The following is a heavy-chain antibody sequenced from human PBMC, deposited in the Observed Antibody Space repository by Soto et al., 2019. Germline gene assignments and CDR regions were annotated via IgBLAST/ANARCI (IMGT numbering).Heavy chain of an antibody. CDR2: ISAYNGNT. J-gene: IGHJ5*01. V-gene: IGHV1-18*01. CDR1: GYTFTSYG. Sequence: QVQLVQSGAEVKKPGASVKVSCKASGYTFTSYGISWVRQAPGQGLEWMGWISAYNGNTNYAQKLQGRVTMTTDTSTSADYMERGRLRYDERAVYYWGRGRWEFDFWGEGTLVTVSS. CDR3: GRGRWEFDF. D-gene: IGHD1-26*01.